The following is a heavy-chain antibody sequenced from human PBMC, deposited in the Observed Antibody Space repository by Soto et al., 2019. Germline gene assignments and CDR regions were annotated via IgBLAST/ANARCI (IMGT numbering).Heavy chain of an antibody. V-gene: IGHV3-33*01. CDR3: ARDTTVKFYDYIWGDAFDI. CDR2: IWYDGSNK. D-gene: IGHD3-16*01. CDR1: GFTFSSYG. Sequence: GGSLRLSCAASGFTFSSYGMHWVRQAPGKGLEWVAVIWYDGSNKYYADSVKGRFTISRDNSKNTLYLQMNSLRAEGTAVYYCARDTTVKFYDYIWGDAFDIWGQGTMVTVSS. J-gene: IGHJ3*02.